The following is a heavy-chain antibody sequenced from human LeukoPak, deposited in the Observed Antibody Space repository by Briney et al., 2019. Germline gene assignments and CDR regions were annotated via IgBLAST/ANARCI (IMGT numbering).Heavy chain of an antibody. D-gene: IGHD6-13*01. J-gene: IGHJ4*02. CDR1: GFTFSSYA. CDR3: ARDLDSSSSYYFDY. Sequence: GRSLRLSCAASGFTFSSYAMHWVRQAPGKGLEWVAVISYDGSNKYYADSVKGRFTISRDNSKNTLYLQMNSLRAEDTAVYYCARDLDSSSSYYFDYWGQGTLVTVSS. V-gene: IGHV3-30*04. CDR2: ISYDGSNK.